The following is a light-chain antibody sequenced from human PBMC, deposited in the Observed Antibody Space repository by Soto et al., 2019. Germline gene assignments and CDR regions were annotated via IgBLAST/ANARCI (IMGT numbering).Light chain of an antibody. CDR3: HQATSGLRT. CDR2: GAS. CDR1: QNVATN. Sequence: IVMTQSPVTLSMSPGDRATLSCRASQNVATNVAWYQQKPGQAPRLLIHGASIRATGVPARFSGSGSGTEFTLPIDSLQSDDFAVFYCHQATSGLRTFGRGTRVEV. V-gene: IGKV3-15*01. J-gene: IGKJ1*01.